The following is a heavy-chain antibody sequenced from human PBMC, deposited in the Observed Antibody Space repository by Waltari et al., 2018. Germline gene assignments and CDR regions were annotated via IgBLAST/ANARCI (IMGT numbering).Heavy chain of an antibody. V-gene: IGHV4-4*07. CDR1: GGSISSYY. Sequence: QVQLQESGPGLVKPSETLSLTCTVSGGSISSYYWSRIRQPAGKGMEWIGRIYTSGSTNYNPSLKSRVTMSVDTSKNQFSLKLSSVTAADTAVYYCARGPRVGDTTTAWDGYYYMDVWGKGTTVTISS. J-gene: IGHJ6*03. D-gene: IGHD4-17*01. CDR3: ARGPRVGDTTTAWDGYYYMDV. CDR2: IYTSGST.